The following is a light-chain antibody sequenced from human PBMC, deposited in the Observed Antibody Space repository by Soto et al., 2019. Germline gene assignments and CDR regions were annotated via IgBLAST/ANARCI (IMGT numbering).Light chain of an antibody. Sequence: EIVLTQSPGTLSLSPGERATLSCRASQSVSSSYLAWYQQKPGQAPRLLIYGASSRATGIPDRFSGSGSGTDFTLTISRLEPEDFAVYHCQQYGRSWWTFGQGTKVDIK. CDR2: GAS. V-gene: IGKV3-20*01. CDR1: QSVSSSY. J-gene: IGKJ1*01. CDR3: QQYGRSWWT.